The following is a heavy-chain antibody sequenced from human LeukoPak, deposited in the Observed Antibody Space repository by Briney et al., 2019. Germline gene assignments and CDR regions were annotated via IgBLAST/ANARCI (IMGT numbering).Heavy chain of an antibody. Sequence: PSETLSLTCTVSAYSINSGYYWTWVRQPPGRGLEWIGSIYRSGSTSYNPSLKSRIAMSVDTSKNQFSLKLTSVTVADTAFYYCARVVTGVKLQGFTWYFDVWGRGTLVTVSS. V-gene: IGHV4-38-2*02. CDR2: IYRSGST. CDR1: AYSINSGYY. CDR3: ARVVTGVKLQGFTWYFDV. J-gene: IGHJ2*01. D-gene: IGHD2-21*02.